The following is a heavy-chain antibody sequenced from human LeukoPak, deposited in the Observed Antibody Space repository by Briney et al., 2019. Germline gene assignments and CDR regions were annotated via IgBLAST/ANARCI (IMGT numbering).Heavy chain of an antibody. Sequence: ASVKVSCKVSGYTLTELSMHWVRQAPGKGLESMGGFDPEDGETIYAQKFQGRVTMTEDTSTDTAYMELSSLRSEDTAVYYCATGVIVDIVATRDYWGQGTLVTVSS. D-gene: IGHD5-12*01. J-gene: IGHJ4*02. CDR3: ATGVIVDIVATRDY. CDR1: GYTLTELS. V-gene: IGHV1-24*01. CDR2: FDPEDGET.